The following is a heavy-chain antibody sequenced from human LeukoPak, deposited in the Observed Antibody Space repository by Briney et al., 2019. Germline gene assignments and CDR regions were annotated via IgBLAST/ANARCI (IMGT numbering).Heavy chain of an antibody. J-gene: IGHJ3*02. CDR1: GYTVIDYY. CDR3: ARVGAQESIDI. CDR2: INPNSGVT. V-gene: IGHV1-2*02. Sequence: GASVKVSCKASGYTVIDYYMYWVRQAPGQGLEWMGWINPNSGVTNYAQNFQGRVTMTRDTSISTVYMDLRGLTSDDTAVYYCARVGAQESIDIWGQGTMVTVSS. D-gene: IGHD1-26*01.